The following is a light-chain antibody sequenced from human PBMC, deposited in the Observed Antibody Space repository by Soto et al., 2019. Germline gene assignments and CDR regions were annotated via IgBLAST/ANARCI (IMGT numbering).Light chain of an antibody. J-gene: IGKJ4*01. Sequence: DIQMTQSPPTLSASVGDRVTIACRASQSISNSLAWYQQKPGKAPNLLIYKASSLESGVPSRFSGSGSGTEFTLTISSLQPDDFATYYCRQYISYPVTFGGGTKVEMK. CDR2: KAS. CDR1: QSISNS. V-gene: IGKV1-5*03. CDR3: RQYISYPVT.